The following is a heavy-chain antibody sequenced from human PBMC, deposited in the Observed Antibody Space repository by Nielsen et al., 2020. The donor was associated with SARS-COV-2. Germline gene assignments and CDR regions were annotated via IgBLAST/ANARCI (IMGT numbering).Heavy chain of an antibody. CDR3: AKNGVVPAAIQGYYYYGMDV. J-gene: IGHJ6*02. Sequence: GESLKISCAASGFTFSSYAMSWVRQAPGKGLEWVSAISGSGGSTYYADSVKGRFTISRDNSKNTLYLQMNSLRAEDTAVYYCAKNGVVPAAIQGYYYYGMDVWGQGTTVTVSS. D-gene: IGHD2-2*02. CDR1: GFTFSSYA. CDR2: ISGSGGST. V-gene: IGHV3-23*01.